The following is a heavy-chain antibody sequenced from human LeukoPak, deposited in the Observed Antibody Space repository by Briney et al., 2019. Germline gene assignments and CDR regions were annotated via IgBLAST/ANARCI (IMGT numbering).Heavy chain of an antibody. CDR2: FSGSGGNT. V-gene: IGHV3-23*01. D-gene: IGHD1-26*01. J-gene: IGHJ4*02. Sequence: PGGSLRLSCAASGFTFSSYAMSWVRQAPGKGLEWVSAFSGSGGNTYYADSVKGRFTVSRDNSKNTLYLQMNSLRAEDTAVYYCGRDLGGRSGYWGQGTLVTVSS. CDR1: GFTFSSYA. CDR3: GRDLGGRSGY.